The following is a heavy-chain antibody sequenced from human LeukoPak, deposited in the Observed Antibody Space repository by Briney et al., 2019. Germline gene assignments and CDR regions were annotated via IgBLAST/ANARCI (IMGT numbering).Heavy chain of an antibody. CDR2: FHDSEST. J-gene: IGHJ4*02. D-gene: IGHD1-26*01. CDR3: ARWDPSGRPGIAFDY. Sequence: PSETLSLTCTVSGGSISNSYWSWIRQPPGKGLEWIGHFHDSESTNYNPSLKSRVTISVDTSKNQFSLELSSVTAADTAVYYCARWDPSGRPGIAFDYWGQGTLVTVSS. CDR1: GGSISNSY. V-gene: IGHV4-59*01.